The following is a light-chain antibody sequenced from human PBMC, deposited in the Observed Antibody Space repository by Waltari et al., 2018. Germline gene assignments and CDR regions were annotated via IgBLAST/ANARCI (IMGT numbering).Light chain of an antibody. J-gene: IGKJ2*01. CDR1: QYIGRS. CDR3: HQSSSLPYT. CDR2: YAS. Sequence: EIVLTQSPDFQSVTPKEKVTITCRASQYIGRSLHWYQQKPDQSPRVLIKYASQSFSGVPSRFSGSGFGTEFTLTIDSLEAVDAATYYCHQSSSLPYTFGQGTKLEIK. V-gene: IGKV6-21*01.